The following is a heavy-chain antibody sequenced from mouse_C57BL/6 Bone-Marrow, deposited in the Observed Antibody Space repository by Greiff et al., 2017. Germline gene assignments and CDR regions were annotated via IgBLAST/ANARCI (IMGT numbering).Heavy chain of an antibody. D-gene: IGHD2-3*01. V-gene: IGHV5-17*01. Sequence: EVQLQESGGGLVKPGGSLKLSCAASGFTFSDYGMHWVRQAPEKGLEWVAYISSGSSTISYADPVKGRFTISRDNAKNTLFLQMTSLRSDDTAMYSCSRLPSIYDGYYVAYWGQGTLVTVSA. CDR2: ISSGSSTI. CDR3: SRLPSIYDGYYVAY. CDR1: GFTFSDYG. J-gene: IGHJ3*01.